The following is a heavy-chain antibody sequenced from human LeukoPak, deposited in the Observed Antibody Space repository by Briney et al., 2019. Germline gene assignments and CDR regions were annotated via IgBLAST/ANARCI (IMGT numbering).Heavy chain of an antibody. CDR2: IRSKANNYAT. CDR3: TRHAYDSSGYLVARDY. J-gene: IGHJ4*02. Sequence: GGSLRLSCAASGFTFSGPAMHWVRQASGKGLEWVGRIRSKANNYATAYAASVKGRFTITRDDSKNTAYLQMNSLKTEDTAVYYCTRHAYDSSGYLVARDYWGQGTLVTVSS. CDR1: GFTFSGPA. V-gene: IGHV3-73*01. D-gene: IGHD3-22*01.